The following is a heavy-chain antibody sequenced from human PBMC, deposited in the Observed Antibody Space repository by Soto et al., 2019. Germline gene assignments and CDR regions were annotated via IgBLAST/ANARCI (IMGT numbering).Heavy chain of an antibody. CDR2: ITGSGDTT. D-gene: IGHD2-2*01. Sequence: GGSLRLSCAASGFTFSSYAMSWVRQAPGKGLEWVSAITGSGDTTYYADSVKGRFTISRDNSKNTLYLQMSSLRAEDTAVYYCAKASGGCGSTTCYAYYYYYMDVWGKGTTVTVSS. CDR3: AKASGGCGSTTCYAYYYYYMDV. V-gene: IGHV3-23*01. CDR1: GFTFSSYA. J-gene: IGHJ6*03.